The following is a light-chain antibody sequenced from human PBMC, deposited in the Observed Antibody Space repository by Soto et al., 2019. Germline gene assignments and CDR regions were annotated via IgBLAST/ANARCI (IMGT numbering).Light chain of an antibody. CDR1: SSDVGGYNY. CDR3: SSYTSSSIDYV. Sequence: QSVLTQPASVSGSPGQSITISCTGTSSDVGGYNYVSWYQQHPGKAPKLTIYEVSNRPSGVSNRFSGSKSGNTASLTISGLQAEDEADYYCSSYTSSSIDYVFGTGTKVTVL. J-gene: IGLJ1*01. V-gene: IGLV2-14*01. CDR2: EVS.